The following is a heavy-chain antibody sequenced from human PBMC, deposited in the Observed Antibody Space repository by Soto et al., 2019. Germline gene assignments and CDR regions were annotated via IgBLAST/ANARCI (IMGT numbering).Heavy chain of an antibody. D-gene: IGHD6-13*01. CDR1: GYTFTSYG. Sequence: GASVKVSCKASGYTFTSYGISWVRQAPGQGLEWMGWISAYNGNTNYAQELQGRVTMTTDTSTSTAYMELRSLRSDATAVYYCAREAQQLVRSALVYWGQGTLVTVSS. V-gene: IGHV1-18*04. CDR3: AREAQQLVRSALVY. J-gene: IGHJ4*02. CDR2: ISAYNGNT.